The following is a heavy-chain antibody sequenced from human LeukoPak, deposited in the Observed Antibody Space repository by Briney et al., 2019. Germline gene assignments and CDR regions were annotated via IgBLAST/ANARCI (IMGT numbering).Heavy chain of an antibody. CDR3: VRWGFYSNYDY. J-gene: IGHJ4*02. D-gene: IGHD4-11*01. Sequence: GGSLRLSCAASGFGFSVFAMHWVRQAPGKPLEYVSAINDNGATTYYADSVKGRFTISRDNSKNTLYPQMGSLRPEDMAVYYCVRWGFYSNYDYWGQGTLVTVSS. CDR2: INDNGATT. CDR1: GFGFSVFA. V-gene: IGHV3-64*02.